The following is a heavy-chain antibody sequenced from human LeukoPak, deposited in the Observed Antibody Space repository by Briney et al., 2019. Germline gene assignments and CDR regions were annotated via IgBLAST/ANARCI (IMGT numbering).Heavy chain of an antibody. Sequence: ASVKVSCKVSGYTLTELSMHWVRQAPGKGLEWMGGFDPEDGETIYAQKFQGRVTMTEDTSTDTAYMELSSLRSEDTAVYYCATDRTYYYDSSGDNWFDPWGQGTLVTVSS. CDR3: ATDRTYYYDSSGDNWFDP. V-gene: IGHV1-24*01. CDR2: FDPEDGET. J-gene: IGHJ5*02. CDR1: GYTLTELS. D-gene: IGHD3-22*01.